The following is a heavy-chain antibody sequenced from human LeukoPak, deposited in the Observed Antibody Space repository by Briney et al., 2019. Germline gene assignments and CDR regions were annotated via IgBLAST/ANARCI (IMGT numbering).Heavy chain of an antibody. D-gene: IGHD3-16*01. Sequence: AGGSLRLSCEVSGFSFSTYWMSWVRQAPGKGLEWVGQTNEHETEKYYGDAVRGRFTIYRDNAKKSLYLQMSSLRAEDTAVYYCARDSRGTTFDYWGQGTLVTVSS. V-gene: IGHV3-7*01. CDR1: GFSFSTYW. CDR3: ARDSRGTTFDY. CDR2: TNEHETEK. J-gene: IGHJ4*02.